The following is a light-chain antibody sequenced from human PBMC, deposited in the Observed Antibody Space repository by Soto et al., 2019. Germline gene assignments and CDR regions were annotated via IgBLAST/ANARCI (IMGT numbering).Light chain of an antibody. CDR3: SSYTSSSSWV. J-gene: IGLJ3*02. CDR1: SSDVGGYNY. Sequence: QSVLTQPASVSGSPGQSITISCTGTSSDVGGYNYVSWYQHHPGKAPKLMIYDVSNRPSGVSNRFSGSKSGNTASLTISGLQAEDEDDYYCSSYTSSSSWVFGGGTKLTVL. CDR2: DVS. V-gene: IGLV2-14*03.